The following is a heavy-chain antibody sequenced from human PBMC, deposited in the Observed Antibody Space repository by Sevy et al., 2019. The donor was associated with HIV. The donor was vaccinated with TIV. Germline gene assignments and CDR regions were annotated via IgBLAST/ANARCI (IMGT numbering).Heavy chain of an antibody. D-gene: IGHD3-3*01. CDR3: AKEVYGESDFWSGYYYYYYGMDV. CDR2: ISGSGGST. CDR1: GFTFSSYA. V-gene: IGHV3-23*01. J-gene: IGHJ6*02. Sequence: GGSLRLSCAASGFTFSSYAMSWVRQAPGKGLEWVSAISGSGGSTYYADSVKGRFTISRENSKNTLYLQMNSLRAEDTAVYYCAKEVYGESDFWSGYYYYYYGMDVWGQGTTVTVSS.